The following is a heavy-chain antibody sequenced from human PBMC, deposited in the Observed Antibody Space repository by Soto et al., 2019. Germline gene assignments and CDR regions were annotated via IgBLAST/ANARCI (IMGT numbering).Heavy chain of an antibody. CDR3: AKDLRPDGRYDLGY. D-gene: IGHD1-26*01. CDR1: GFNFKIYA. J-gene: IGHJ4*02. Sequence: EVQLLESGGGLAQAGGSLRLSCAASGFNFKIYAMNWIRQAPGKGLEWVSVMIGDGTSWDYADSVRGRFTISRDNSKNTLYLQMNNLRAEDTAIYYCAKDLRPDGRYDLGYWGQGTLVTVSS. V-gene: IGHV3-23*01. CDR2: MIGDGTSW.